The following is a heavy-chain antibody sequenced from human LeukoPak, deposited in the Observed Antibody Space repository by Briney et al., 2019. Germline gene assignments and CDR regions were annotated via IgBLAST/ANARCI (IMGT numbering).Heavy chain of an antibody. CDR3: ARDKAGYNDY. CDR1: GGSISSYY. Sequence: PSETLSLTCTVSGGSISSYYWSWIRQPPGKGLEWIGYIYYSGSTTYNPSLKSRVSISADTSKNQFSLRLSSVTAADTAVYYCARDKAGYNDYWGQGTLVTVSS. J-gene: IGHJ4*02. V-gene: IGHV4-59*01. D-gene: IGHD5-24*01. CDR2: IYYSGST.